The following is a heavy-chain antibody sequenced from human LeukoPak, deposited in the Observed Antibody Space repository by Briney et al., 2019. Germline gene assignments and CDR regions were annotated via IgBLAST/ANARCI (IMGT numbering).Heavy chain of an antibody. CDR2: IYYSGST. Sequence: SETLSLTCTVSGGSISSGDYYWSWIRQPPGKGLEWIGYIYYSGSTYYNPPLKSRVTISVDTSKNQFSLKLSSVTAADTAVYYCAREYYDSSGYYYRWYDYWGQGTLVTVSS. CDR3: AREYYDSSGYYYRWYDY. J-gene: IGHJ4*02. CDR1: GGSISSGDYY. D-gene: IGHD3-22*01. V-gene: IGHV4-30-4*02.